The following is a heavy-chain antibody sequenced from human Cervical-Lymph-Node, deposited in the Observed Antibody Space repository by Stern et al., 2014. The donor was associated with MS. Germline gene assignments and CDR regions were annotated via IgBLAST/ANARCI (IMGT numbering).Heavy chain of an antibody. CDR1: GFTFSSYS. Sequence: EVQLEESGGGLVQPGGSLRLSCAASGFTFSSYSMNWVRQAPGKGLEWVSYISSSSSTIYYADSVKGRFTISRDNAKNSLYLQMNSLRDEDTAVYYCARDSLYDSSGYYLLTVVYFDYWGQGTLVTVSS. V-gene: IGHV3-48*02. CDR3: ARDSLYDSSGYYLLTVVYFDY. CDR2: ISSSSSTI. J-gene: IGHJ4*02. D-gene: IGHD3-22*01.